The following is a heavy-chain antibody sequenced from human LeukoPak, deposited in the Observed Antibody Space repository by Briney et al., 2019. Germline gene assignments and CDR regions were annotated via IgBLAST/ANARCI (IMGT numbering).Heavy chain of an antibody. V-gene: IGHV4-38-2*01. D-gene: IGHD3-22*01. CDR2: IYQSGST. Sequence: SETLSLTCAVSGYSISSGHYRGWIRQPPGKGLEWIGSIYQSGSTYYNPSLKSRVTISVDTSKNQFSLKLSSVTAADTAVYYCASPGYDSSAAGAVDAFDIWGQGTMVTVSS. J-gene: IGHJ3*02. CDR3: ASPGYDSSAAGAVDAFDI. CDR1: GYSISSGHY.